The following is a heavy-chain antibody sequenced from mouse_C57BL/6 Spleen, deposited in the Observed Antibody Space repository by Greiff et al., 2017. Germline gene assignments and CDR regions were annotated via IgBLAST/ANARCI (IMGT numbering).Heavy chain of an antibody. CDR2: IDPSDSYT. V-gene: IGHV1-69*01. D-gene: IGHD1-1*01. CDR1: GYTFTSYW. CDR3: ARRDYGSSYWYFDV. Sequence: VQLQQPGAELVMPGASVKLSCKASGYTFTSYWMHWVKQRPGQGLEWIGEIDPSDSYTNYNQKFQGKSTLTVDKSSSTAYMQLSSLTSEDSAVYYCARRDYGSSYWYFDVWGTGTTVTVSS. J-gene: IGHJ1*03.